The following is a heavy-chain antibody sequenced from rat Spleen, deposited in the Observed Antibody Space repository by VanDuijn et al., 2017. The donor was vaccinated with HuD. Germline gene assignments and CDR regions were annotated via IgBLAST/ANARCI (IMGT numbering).Heavy chain of an antibody. Sequence: QVQLMESGPGLVQPSETLSLTCTVSGFSLTSYNVHWVRQPPGKGLEWMGVMWSGGSTDYNSALKSRLSISRDTSKNQVFLKMNSLQSEDTTTYYCARGGNYGGNVMDAWGQEASVTVSS. D-gene: IGHD1-11*01. CDR1: GFSLTSYN. CDR2: MWSGGST. CDR3: ARGGNYGGNVMDA. J-gene: IGHJ4*01. V-gene: IGHV2-45*01.